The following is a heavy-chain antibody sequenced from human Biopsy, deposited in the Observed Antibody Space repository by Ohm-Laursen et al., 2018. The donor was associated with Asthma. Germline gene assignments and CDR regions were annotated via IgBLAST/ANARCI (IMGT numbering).Heavy chain of an antibody. CDR2: IYSGGTS. D-gene: IGHD3-22*01. CDR1: GFAVSRDY. J-gene: IGHJ4*02. V-gene: IGHV3-53*01. Sequence: SLRLSCTASGFAVSRDYMFWVRQAPGKGLEWVSVIYSGGTSHTADSVRGRFTISRDYSKNTLYLQMHSPRAEDTAVYYCARGDSSNWSHYHFDYWGQGTLVTVSS. CDR3: ARGDSSNWSHYHFDY.